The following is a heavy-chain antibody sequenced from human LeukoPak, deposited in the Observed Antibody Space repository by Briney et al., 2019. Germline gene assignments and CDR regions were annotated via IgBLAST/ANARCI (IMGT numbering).Heavy chain of an antibody. CDR3: ATLRLVDH. V-gene: IGHV3-30*03. CDR2: ISYDGSNK. Sequence: GGSLRLSCAASGFTFSSYGMHWVRQAPGKGLEWVAVISYDGSNKYYADSVKGRFTISRDNSKNTLYLQMNSLRAEDTAVYYCATLRLVDHWGQGTLVTVSS. J-gene: IGHJ4*02. CDR1: GFTFSSYG.